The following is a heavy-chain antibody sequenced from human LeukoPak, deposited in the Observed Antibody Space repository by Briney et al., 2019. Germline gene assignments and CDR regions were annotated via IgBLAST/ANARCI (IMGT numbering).Heavy chain of an antibody. CDR2: IRNKTDGGTT. D-gene: IGHD3-3*01. CDR1: GFTFSSYS. V-gene: IGHV3-15*01. Sequence: GGSLRLSCAASGFTFSSYSMNWVRQAPGKGLEWVGRIRNKTDGGTTDYAVSVQGRFTISRDDSKNTLYLQMSSLKTEDTAVYYCAKHIYGVVSIQQWGQGTLVTVSS. CDR3: AKHIYGVVSIQQ. J-gene: IGHJ1*01.